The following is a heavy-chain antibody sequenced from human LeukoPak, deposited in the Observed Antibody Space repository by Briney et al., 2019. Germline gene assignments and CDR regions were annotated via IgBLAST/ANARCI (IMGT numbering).Heavy chain of an antibody. V-gene: IGHV3-7*03. Sequence: GGSLRLSCAASGFTFSDYYMTWVRQVPGRGPEWVANVNRDGSETYYLDSVKGRFTISKDNAKNSLHLQMNSLRAEDTALYHCARNNGMDVWGQGTTVIVSS. CDR3: ARNNGMDV. CDR1: GFTFSDYY. CDR2: VNRDGSET. J-gene: IGHJ6*02.